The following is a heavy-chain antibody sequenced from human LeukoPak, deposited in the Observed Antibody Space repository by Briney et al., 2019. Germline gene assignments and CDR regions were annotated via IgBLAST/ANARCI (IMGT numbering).Heavy chain of an antibody. CDR3: AKDRRMMSPHYGMDV. Sequence: GRSLRLSCAASGFTFWSYGIHWVRQAPGKGLEWVAVISYDGNYQYYADSVKGRFTISRDNSKNMVYLQLNSLRGEDTAVYYCAKDRRMMSPHYGMDVWGQGTTVTVSS. V-gene: IGHV3-30*18. D-gene: IGHD3-16*01. CDR1: GFTFWSYG. J-gene: IGHJ6*02. CDR2: ISYDGNYQ.